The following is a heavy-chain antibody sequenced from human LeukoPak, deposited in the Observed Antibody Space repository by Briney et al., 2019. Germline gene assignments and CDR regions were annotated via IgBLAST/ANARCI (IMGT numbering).Heavy chain of an antibody. J-gene: IGHJ4*02. D-gene: IGHD6-13*01. Sequence: ASVKVSCKASGYTFTGYYMHWVRQAPGQGLEWMGWINPNSGGTNYAQKFQGWVTTTRDTSISTAYMELSRLRSDDTAVYYCAREVAAAGTEYYFDYWGQGTLVTVSS. V-gene: IGHV1-2*04. CDR2: INPNSGGT. CDR1: GYTFTGYY. CDR3: AREVAAAGTEYYFDY.